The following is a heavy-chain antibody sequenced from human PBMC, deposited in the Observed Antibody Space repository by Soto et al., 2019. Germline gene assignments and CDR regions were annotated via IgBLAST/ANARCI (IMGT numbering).Heavy chain of an antibody. D-gene: IGHD5-12*01. J-gene: IGHJ4*02. Sequence: QVQLVQSGAEVKKPGASVKVSCKASGYTFTNSGINWVRQAPGQGLEWMGWSSADHGNTNYAQNLQRRVTMTTDTSAGTGYMEVSRLRSDDTAVYYCARLRDGYNPSHWGQGTLVTVSS. V-gene: IGHV1-18*01. CDR1: GYTFTNSG. CDR3: ARLRDGYNPSH. CDR2: SSADHGNT.